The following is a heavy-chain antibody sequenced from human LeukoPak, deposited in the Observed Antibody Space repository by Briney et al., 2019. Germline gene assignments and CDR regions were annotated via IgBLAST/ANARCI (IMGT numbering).Heavy chain of an antibody. V-gene: IGHV3-23*01. CDR1: GFTFSGYA. Sequence: GGSLRLSCAASGFTFSGYAMSWVRQAPGKGLEWVSAISGSGGSTYYADSVKGRFTISRDNSKNTLYLQMNSLRAEDTAVYYCAKDDIGLRFLEWLLSPFDYWGQGTLVTVSS. J-gene: IGHJ4*02. CDR3: AKDDIGLRFLEWLLSPFDY. D-gene: IGHD3-3*01. CDR2: ISGSGGST.